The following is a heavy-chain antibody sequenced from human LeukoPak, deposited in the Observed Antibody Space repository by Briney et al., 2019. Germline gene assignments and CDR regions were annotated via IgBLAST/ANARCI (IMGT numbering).Heavy chain of an antibody. CDR1: GDSFTKYW. CDR2: IYPGDSDT. CDR3: ARPVTAGATMRWYFDV. J-gene: IGHJ2*01. D-gene: IGHD6-13*01. V-gene: IGHV5-51*01. Sequence: GESLKISCKSSGDSFTKYWIGWVRQTPGKGLEWMGIIYPGDSDTRYSPSFQGQVTISVDKSINTAYLQWNTLKASDSAMYYCARPVTAGATMRWYFDVWGRGTLVTVSS.